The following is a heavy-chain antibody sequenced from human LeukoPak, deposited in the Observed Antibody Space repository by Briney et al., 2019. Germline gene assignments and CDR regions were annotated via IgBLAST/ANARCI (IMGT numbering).Heavy chain of an antibody. D-gene: IGHD5-12*01. J-gene: IGHJ4*02. CDR3: ARDGAVGSGNEFDH. Sequence: SVKVSCKASGYTFTDYYMHWVRQAPGQGLEWMGRIIPILGIANYAQKFQGRVTITADKSTSTAYMELSSLRSEDTAVYYCARDGAVGSGNEFDHWGQGTLVTVSS. CDR1: GYTFTDYY. CDR2: IIPILGIA. V-gene: IGHV1-69*04.